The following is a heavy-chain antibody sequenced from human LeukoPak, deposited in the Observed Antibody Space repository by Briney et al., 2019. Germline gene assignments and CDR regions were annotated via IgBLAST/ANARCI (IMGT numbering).Heavy chain of an antibody. D-gene: IGHD1-26*01. CDR3: ARESSGSYLDY. V-gene: IGHV1-2*02. CDR2: INPNSGGT. Sequence: ASVKVSCKASGYTFTGYYMHWVRQAPGQGLEWMGWINPNSGGTSYAQKFQGRVTMTRDTSTSTVYMELSSLRSEDTAVYYCARESSGSYLDYWGQGTLVTVSS. CDR1: GYTFTGYY. J-gene: IGHJ4*02.